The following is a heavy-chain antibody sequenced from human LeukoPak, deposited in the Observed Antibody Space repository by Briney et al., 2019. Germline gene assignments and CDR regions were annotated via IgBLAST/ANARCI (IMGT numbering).Heavy chain of an antibody. CDR2: INPSGGST. CDR1: GYTFTSYY. V-gene: IGHV1-46*01. D-gene: IGHD3-16*01. J-gene: IGHJ3*02. Sequence: ASVKVSCKASGYTFTSYYMHWVRQAPGQGLEWMGIINPSGGSTSYAQKFQGRVTMTRDTSTSTVYMELSSLRSEDTAVYYSARTRSGGDDAFDIWGQGTMVAVSS. CDR3: ARTRSGGDDAFDI.